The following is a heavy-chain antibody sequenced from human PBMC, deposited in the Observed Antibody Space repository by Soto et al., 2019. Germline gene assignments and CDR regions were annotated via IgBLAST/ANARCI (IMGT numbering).Heavy chain of an antibody. J-gene: IGHJ5*02. Sequence: QVQLVQSGAEVKKPGSSVKVSCKASGGTFSSYAISWVRQAPGQGLEWMGGIIPIFSTANSAQKLQGRVTKTPDESTSTASMELSSLRSEDTAVYYCARDCTTGVCLTSAESHNWFDPWGQGTLVTVSS. CDR1: GGTFSSYA. V-gene: IGHV1-69*01. D-gene: IGHD2-8*01. CDR3: ARDCTTGVCLTSAESHNWFDP. CDR2: IIPIFSTA.